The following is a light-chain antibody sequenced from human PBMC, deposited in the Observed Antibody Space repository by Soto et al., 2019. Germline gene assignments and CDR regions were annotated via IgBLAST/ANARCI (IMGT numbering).Light chain of an antibody. Sequence: EIVMTQSPATPSVSPGERATLSCRASQSVSSNLAWYQQKPGQAPRLLIYGASTRATGIPARFSGSGSGTEFTHTISSLQSEDFAVYYCQQYNNWPAWTFGQGTKV. CDR1: QSVSSN. J-gene: IGKJ1*01. V-gene: IGKV3D-15*01. CDR2: GAS. CDR3: QQYNNWPAWT.